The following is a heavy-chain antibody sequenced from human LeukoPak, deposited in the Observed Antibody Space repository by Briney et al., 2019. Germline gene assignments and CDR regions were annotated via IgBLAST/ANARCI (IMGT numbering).Heavy chain of an antibody. J-gene: IGHJ4*02. CDR2: IYYSGST. Sequence: SETLSLTCSVSGDSISRYYWSWIRQPPGKGLEWIGYIYYSGSTYYNPSLKSRVTISVDTSKNQFSLKLSSVTAADTAVYYCARATNPRYSSSWSNWGQGTLVTVSS. V-gene: IGHV4-59*12. CDR1: GDSISRYY. D-gene: IGHD6-13*01. CDR3: ARATNPRYSSSWSN.